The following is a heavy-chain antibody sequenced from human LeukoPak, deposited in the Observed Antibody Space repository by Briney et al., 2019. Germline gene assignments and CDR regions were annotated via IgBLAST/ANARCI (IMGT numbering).Heavy chain of an antibody. CDR3: ASAEDY. J-gene: IGHJ4*02. V-gene: IGHV4-61*02. CDR1: GGSFSSGSYY. CDR2: IYTSGST. Sequence: PSQTLSLTCTVSGGSFSSGSYYWSWIRQPAGKGLEWIGRIYTSGSTNYNPSLKSRVTISVDTSKNQFSLKLSSVTAADTAVYYCASAEDYWGQGTLVTVSS.